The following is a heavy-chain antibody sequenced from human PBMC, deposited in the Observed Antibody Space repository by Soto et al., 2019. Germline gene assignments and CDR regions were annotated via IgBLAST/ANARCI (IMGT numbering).Heavy chain of an antibody. J-gene: IGHJ4*02. CDR2: ISGSGGST. Sequence: EVQLLESGGGLVQPGGSLRLSCAASGFTFSSYAMSWVRQAPGKGLEWVSAISGSGGSTYYADSVKGRFTISRDNSKNTLYLQMNSLRAEDTAVYYCAKVRWESGSYNLGVFDYWGQGTLVTVSS. CDR3: AKVRWESGSYNLGVFDY. CDR1: GFTFSSYA. V-gene: IGHV3-23*01. D-gene: IGHD1-26*01.